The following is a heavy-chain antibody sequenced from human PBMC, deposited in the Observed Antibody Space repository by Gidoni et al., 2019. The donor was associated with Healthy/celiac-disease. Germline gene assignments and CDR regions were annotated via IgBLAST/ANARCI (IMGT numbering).Heavy chain of an antibody. Sequence: EVQLVESGGGLVQPGGSLRLSCAASGFTLSSYSMTWARPGPGKGLEWVSYISSSSSTIYYADSVKGRFTISRDNAKNSLYLQMNSLRDEDTAVYYCARDGASYYYEHALSWGQGTLVTVSS. D-gene: IGHD3-22*01. CDR2: ISSSSSTI. J-gene: IGHJ4*02. CDR1: GFTLSSYS. CDR3: ARDGASYYYEHALS. V-gene: IGHV3-48*02.